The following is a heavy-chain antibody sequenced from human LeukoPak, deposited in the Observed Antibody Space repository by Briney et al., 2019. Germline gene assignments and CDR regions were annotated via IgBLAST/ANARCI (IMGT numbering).Heavy chain of an antibody. CDR2: IYHSGST. CDR1: GGSISSGGYS. J-gene: IGHJ4*02. D-gene: IGHD1-26*01. V-gene: IGHV4-30-2*01. CDR3: ARLVERSYQFDY. Sequence: SETLSLTCTVSGGSISSGGYSWSWIRQPPGKGLEWIGYIYHSGSTYYNPSLKSRVTISVDRSKNQFSLKLSSVTAADTAVYYCARLVERSYQFDYWGQGTLVTVSS.